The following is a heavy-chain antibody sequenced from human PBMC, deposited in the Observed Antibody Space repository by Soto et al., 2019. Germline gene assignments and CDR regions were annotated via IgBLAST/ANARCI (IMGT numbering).Heavy chain of an antibody. CDR1: GGSISSGSYY. Sequence: QVQLQESGPGLVKPSQTLSLTCTVSGGSISSGSYYWSWIRQLPGKGLEWIGYIYYSGSTYYNPSLKSRVTISVDTSKNQFSLKLNSVTAADTAVYYCATRIDYYYGSGSLGGMDVWGQGTTVTVSS. CDR2: IYYSGST. D-gene: IGHD3-10*01. CDR3: ATRIDYYYGSGSLGGMDV. J-gene: IGHJ6*02. V-gene: IGHV4-31*03.